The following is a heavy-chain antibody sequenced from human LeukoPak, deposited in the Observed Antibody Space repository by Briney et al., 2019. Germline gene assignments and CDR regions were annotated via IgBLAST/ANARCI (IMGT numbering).Heavy chain of an antibody. D-gene: IGHD2-15*01. Sequence: SETLSLTCAVYGGSFSGYYWSWIRQPPGKGLEWIGEVNHSGSTNYNPSLKSRVTISVDTSKNQFSLKLSSVTAADTAVYYCARRNGGKKGVDYWGQGTLVTVSS. J-gene: IGHJ4*02. CDR1: GGSFSGYY. V-gene: IGHV4-34*01. CDR2: VNHSGST. CDR3: ARRNGGKKGVDY.